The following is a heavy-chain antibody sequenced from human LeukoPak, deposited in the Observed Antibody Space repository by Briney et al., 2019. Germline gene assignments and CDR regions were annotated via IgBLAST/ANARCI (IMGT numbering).Heavy chain of an antibody. CDR3: ARVIGYSSGWYSNYFDY. Sequence: PSETLSLTCTVSGDSISTYYWSWIRQSPGKGLEWIGSIYYSGSTYYNPSLKSRVTISVDTSKNQFSLKLSSVTAADTAVYYCARVIGYSSGWYSNYFDYWGQGTLVTVSS. CDR2: IYYSGST. D-gene: IGHD6-19*01. V-gene: IGHV4-59*12. J-gene: IGHJ4*02. CDR1: GDSISTYY.